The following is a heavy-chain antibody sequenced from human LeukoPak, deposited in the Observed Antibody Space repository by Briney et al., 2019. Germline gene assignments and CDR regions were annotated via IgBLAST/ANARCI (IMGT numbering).Heavy chain of an antibody. CDR3: AKGDYYNMDV. Sequence: SETLSLTCTVSGGSFSSPTYYWGWIRPPPGKGLEWIGSIYYSGSTYYNPSLKSRVTISVETSKNQFSLKLSSVTAADTAVYYCAKGDYYNMDVWGKGTTVTVSS. J-gene: IGHJ6*03. V-gene: IGHV4-39*07. CDR1: GGSFSSPTYY. CDR2: IYYSGST.